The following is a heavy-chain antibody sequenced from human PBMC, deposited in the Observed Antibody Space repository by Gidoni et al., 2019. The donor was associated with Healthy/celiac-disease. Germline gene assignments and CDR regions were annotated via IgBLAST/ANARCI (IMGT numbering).Heavy chain of an antibody. CDR2: ISYDRSNK. CDR1: GFTFSSYA. J-gene: IGHJ4*02. Sequence: QVQLVESGRGVVQPGRSRRLSCSPSGFTFSSYAMHWVRQAPGKGLEWLAVISYDRSNKYYADSVKGRFTISRDNSKNTLYLQMNSLRAEDTAVYYCARDTGDFDYWGQGTLVTVSS. D-gene: IGHD4-4*01. V-gene: IGHV3-30-3*01. CDR3: ARDTGDFDY.